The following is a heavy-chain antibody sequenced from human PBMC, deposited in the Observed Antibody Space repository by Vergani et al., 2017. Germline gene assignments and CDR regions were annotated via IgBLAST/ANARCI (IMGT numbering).Heavy chain of an antibody. CDR2: IYYSGST. J-gene: IGHJ5*02. CDR3: ARDSEQWLVRGWFDP. CDR1: GGSISSYY. Sequence: QVQLQESGPGLVKPSETLSLTRTVSGGSISSYYWSWIRQPPGKGLEWIGYIYYSGSTNYNPSLKSRVTISVDTSKNQFSLKLSSVTAADTAVYYCARDSEQWLVRGWFDPWGQGTLVSVSS. D-gene: IGHD6-19*01. V-gene: IGHV4-59*01.